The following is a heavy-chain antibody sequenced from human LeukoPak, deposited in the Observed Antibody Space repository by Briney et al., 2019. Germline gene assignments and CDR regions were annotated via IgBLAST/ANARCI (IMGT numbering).Heavy chain of an antibody. D-gene: IGHD6-19*01. Sequence: ASVKVSCKASGYTFTSYGISWVRQAPGQGLEWMGWISAYNGNTNYAQKLQGRVTMTTDTSTSTAYMELRSLRSDDTAVYYCARGATYSSGWTDDAFDIWGQGTTVTVSS. V-gene: IGHV1-18*01. CDR2: ISAYNGNT. J-gene: IGHJ3*02. CDR1: GYTFTSYG. CDR3: ARGATYSSGWTDDAFDI.